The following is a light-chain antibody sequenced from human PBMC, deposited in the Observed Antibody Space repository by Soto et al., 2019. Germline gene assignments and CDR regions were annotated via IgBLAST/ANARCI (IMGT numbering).Light chain of an antibody. CDR2: DSS. CDR3: QLYGSSPELT. J-gene: IGKJ4*01. V-gene: IGKV3-20*01. Sequence: EIVLTQSPGTLSLSPGDRAALSCRTTQILNGGSLAWYQVKPGQAPRLLMYDSSIRAAGVPNRFSGSGSETDFTLTISRLETEDFAVYYCQLYGSSPELTFGGGTKVEIK. CDR1: QILNGGS.